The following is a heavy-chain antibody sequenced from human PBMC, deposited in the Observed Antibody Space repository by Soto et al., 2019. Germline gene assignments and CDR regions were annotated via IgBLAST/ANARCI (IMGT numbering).Heavy chain of an antibody. V-gene: IGHV3-21*01. Sequence: GGSLRLSCAASGFTFSTYSMNWVRQTPGKGLEWVSSISGSGNYTHYADFLRGRFTISRDNAKTSLYLQMNSLRAEDTAVYYCAREGINNYNEYYFDSWGQGTVVTVSS. CDR1: GFTFSTYS. D-gene: IGHD4-4*01. CDR2: ISGSGNYT. J-gene: IGHJ4*02. CDR3: AREGINNYNEYYFDS.